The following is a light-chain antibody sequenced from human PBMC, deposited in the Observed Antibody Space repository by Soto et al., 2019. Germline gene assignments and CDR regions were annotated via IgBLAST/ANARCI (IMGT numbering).Light chain of an antibody. V-gene: IGLV2-14*01. CDR3: SSYSSTTTL. Sequence: QSVLTQPASVSGSPGQSITISCSGISPDFGVSWYQHFPGKAPKILIFEVSNRPSGVSTRFSGSKSGNMAFLTISGLQSEDEGLYHCSSYSSTTTLFGGGTKLTVL. CDR2: EVS. J-gene: IGLJ2*01. CDR1: SPDFGV.